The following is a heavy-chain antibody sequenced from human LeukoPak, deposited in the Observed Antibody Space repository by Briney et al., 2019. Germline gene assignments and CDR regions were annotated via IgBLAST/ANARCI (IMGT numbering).Heavy chain of an antibody. V-gene: IGHV4-30-2*01. CDR3: ARTNWNYYFDY. CDR1: GGSISSGGYY. D-gene: IGHD1-1*01. CDR2: IYHSGST. J-gene: IGHJ4*02. Sequence: SQTLSLTCTVSGGSISSGGYYWSWIRQPPGKGLEWIGYIYHSGSTYYNPSLKSRVTISVDRSKNQFSLKLSSVTAADTAVYYCARTNWNYYFDYWGQGTLVTASS.